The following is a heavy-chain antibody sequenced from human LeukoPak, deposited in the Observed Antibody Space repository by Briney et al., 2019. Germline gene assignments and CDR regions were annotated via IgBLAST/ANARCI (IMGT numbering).Heavy chain of an antibody. CDR3: ARSQKFAQLELRTYYYYYYMDV. CDR1: GYTFTSYY. Sequence: ASVKVSCKASGYTFTSYYMHWVRQAPGQGLEWMGIINPSGGSTSYAQKFQGRVTMTRDMSTSTVYMELSSLRSEDTAVYYCARSQKFAQLELRTYYYYYYMDVWGKGTTVTVSS. J-gene: IGHJ6*03. V-gene: IGHV1-46*01. CDR2: INPSGGST. D-gene: IGHD1-1*01.